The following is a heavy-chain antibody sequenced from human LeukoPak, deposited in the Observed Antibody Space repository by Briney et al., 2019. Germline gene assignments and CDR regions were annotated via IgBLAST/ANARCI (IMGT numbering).Heavy chain of an antibody. D-gene: IGHD3-22*01. CDR3: ARGHYDSRGYFGGMDV. J-gene: IGHJ6*02. Sequence: GGSLRLSCAASGFTFSSYAMSWVRQAPGKGLEWVSGISGSGSSTYYADSVKGRFTISRDNAKNSLYLQMNSLRAEDTAVYYCARGHYDSRGYFGGMDVWGQGATVTVSS. CDR1: GFTFSSYA. CDR2: ISGSGSST. V-gene: IGHV3-23*01.